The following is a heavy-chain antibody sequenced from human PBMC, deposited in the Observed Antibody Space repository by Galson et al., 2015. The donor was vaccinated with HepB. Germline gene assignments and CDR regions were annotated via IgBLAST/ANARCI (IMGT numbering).Heavy chain of an antibody. CDR2: INFDGSST. Sequence: SLRLSCAASGFTFSNYWMHWVRQAPGKGLVWVSRINFDGSSTRNADSVKGRFTISRDNAKNTLFLQMNSLGAADTAVYYCARVITGTTGDDAFDIWGQGTVVTVSS. V-gene: IGHV3-74*01. D-gene: IGHD1-7*01. J-gene: IGHJ3*02. CDR1: GFTFSNYW. CDR3: ARVITGTTGDDAFDI.